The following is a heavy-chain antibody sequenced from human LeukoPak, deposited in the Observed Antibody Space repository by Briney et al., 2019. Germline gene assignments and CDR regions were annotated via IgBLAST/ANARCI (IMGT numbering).Heavy chain of an antibody. V-gene: IGHV3-48*01. CDR3: AKGYSYDSSGYTIDY. CDR2: ISSSGSTI. CDR1: GFTFSSYW. Sequence: GGSLRLSCAASGFTFSSYWMSWVRQAPGKGLEWVSYISSSGSTIYYADSVKGRFTISRDNSKNTLYLQMNSLRAEDTAVYYCAKGYSYDSSGYTIDYWGQGTLVTVSS. D-gene: IGHD3-22*01. J-gene: IGHJ4*02.